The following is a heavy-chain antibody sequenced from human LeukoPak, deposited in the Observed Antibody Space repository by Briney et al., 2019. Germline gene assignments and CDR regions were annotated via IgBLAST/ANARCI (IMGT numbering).Heavy chain of an antibody. CDR2: ISYDGSNK. Sequence: GGSLRLSCAASGFTFSSYAMHWVRQAPGKGLEWVAVISYDGSNKYYADSVKGRFTISRVNSKNTLYLQMNSLRAEDTAVYYCARPPPVIAAAGTVGDYWGQGTLVTVSS. D-gene: IGHD6-13*01. V-gene: IGHV3-30*01. CDR1: GFTFSSYA. J-gene: IGHJ4*02. CDR3: ARPPPVIAAAGTVGDY.